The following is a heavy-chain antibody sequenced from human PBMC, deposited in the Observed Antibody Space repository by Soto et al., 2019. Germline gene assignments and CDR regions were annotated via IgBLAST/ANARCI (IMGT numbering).Heavy chain of an antibody. D-gene: IGHD2-2*01. CDR1: GGSISSGCYY. Sequence: PSETLSLTCTVSGGSISSGCYYWSWIRQHPGKGLEWIGYIYYSGSTYYNPSLKSRVTISVDTSKNQFSLKLSSVTAADTAVYYCAREDIVVVPAAMPGAFDIWGQGTMVTVSS. CDR3: AREDIVVVPAAMPGAFDI. J-gene: IGHJ3*02. CDR2: IYYSGST. V-gene: IGHV4-31*03.